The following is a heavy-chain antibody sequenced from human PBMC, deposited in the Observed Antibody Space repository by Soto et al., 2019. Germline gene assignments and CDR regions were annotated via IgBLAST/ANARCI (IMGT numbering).Heavy chain of an antibody. Sequence: PGGSLRLSCAASGFTFSSYWMSWVRQAPGKGLEWVARIRTKSNGYATTYAASVKGRFTISRDDSKNMAYLQMNGLKTEDTAMYYCSRVEYVTSSPIGWGQGTLVTVSS. CDR2: IRTKSNGYAT. J-gene: IGHJ4*02. D-gene: IGHD6-6*01. CDR3: SRVEYVTSSPIG. V-gene: IGHV3-73*01. CDR1: GFTFSSYW.